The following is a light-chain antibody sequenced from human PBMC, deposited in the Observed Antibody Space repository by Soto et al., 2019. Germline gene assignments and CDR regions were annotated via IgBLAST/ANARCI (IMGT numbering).Light chain of an antibody. CDR3: QQYYSYPLT. CDR1: QSVRSW. V-gene: IGKV1-5*01. CDR2: DAS. Sequence: DIQMTQSPSTLSASVGDRVTITCRASQSVRSWLAWYQQKPGRAPKFLIYDASSLESGVPSRFSGSGSGTEFTLTISNLQPDDVATYYCQQYYSYPLTFGGGTKVEI. J-gene: IGKJ4*02.